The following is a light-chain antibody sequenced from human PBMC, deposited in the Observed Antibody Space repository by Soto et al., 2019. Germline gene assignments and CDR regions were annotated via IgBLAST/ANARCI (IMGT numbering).Light chain of an antibody. CDR2: SAS. J-gene: IGKJ4*01. CDR1: QRISAF. V-gene: IGKV1-39*01. CDR3: QQSYRLPLT. Sequence: DIQMTQSPSSVSAFVGESVTITCHASQRISAFLNWYHQKPGKAHKLLIYSASYLQSGVPSNFSGSGSGTDFTLSIVTLQPEDSGTYFCQQSYRLPLTFGGGNTGDIK.